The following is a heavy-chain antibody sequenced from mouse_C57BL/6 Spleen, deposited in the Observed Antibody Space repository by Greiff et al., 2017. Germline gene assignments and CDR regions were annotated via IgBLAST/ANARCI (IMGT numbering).Heavy chain of an antibody. V-gene: IGHV1-39*01. D-gene: IGHD2-12*01. J-gene: IGHJ1*03. CDR1: GYSFTDYN. CDR3: ARGELLPPYWYFDV. CDR2: INPNYGTT. Sequence: VQLQQSGPELVKPGASVKISCKASGYSFTDYNMNWVKQSNVKSLEWIGVINPNYGTTSYNQKFKGKATLTVDQSSSTAYMQLNSLTSEDSTVYYCARGELLPPYWYFDVWGTGTTVTVSA.